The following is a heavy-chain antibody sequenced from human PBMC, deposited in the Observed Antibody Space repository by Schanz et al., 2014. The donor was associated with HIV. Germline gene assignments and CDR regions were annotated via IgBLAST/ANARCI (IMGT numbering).Heavy chain of an antibody. Sequence: QVQLVQSGAAVKKPGASVKVSCKASGHPFTGYYIHWVRQAPGQGLEWMGWINPNSGGTNSAQKFQGRVTMSMDTSISTAYMEVRSLSSDDTALYFCARDLVDSSTWYDAFDIWGQGTKVTVSS. V-gene: IGHV1-2*02. D-gene: IGHD6-13*01. CDR3: ARDLVDSSTWYDAFDI. CDR1: GHPFTGYY. J-gene: IGHJ3*02. CDR2: INPNSGGT.